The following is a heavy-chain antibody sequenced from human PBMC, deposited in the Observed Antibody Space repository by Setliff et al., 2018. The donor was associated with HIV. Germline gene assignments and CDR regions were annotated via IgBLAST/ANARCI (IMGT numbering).Heavy chain of an antibody. V-gene: IGHV3-23*01. D-gene: IGHD2-2*01. CDR3: ARRAYCSSTTCFDN. Sequence: PGGSLRLSCAASGFTFSSYAMSWVRQAPGKGLEWVSTISGSGGSTYYADSLKGRFTISRDTSKNTLYLQMNSLRAEDTAVYYCARRAYCSSTTCFDNWGQGTLVTVSS. CDR2: ISGSGGST. CDR1: GFTFSSYA. J-gene: IGHJ4*02.